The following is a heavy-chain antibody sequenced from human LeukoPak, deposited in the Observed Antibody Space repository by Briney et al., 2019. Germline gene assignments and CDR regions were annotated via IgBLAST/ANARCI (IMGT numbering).Heavy chain of an antibody. CDR2: ISYDGSNK. J-gene: IGHJ4*02. Sequence: PGGFLRLSCAASGFTFSSYGMHWVRQAPGKGLEWVAVISYDGSNKYYADSVKGRFTISRDNSKNTLYLQMNSLRAEDTAVYYCAKAPRVIAAAAGGFDYWGQGTLVTVSS. CDR1: GFTFSSYG. V-gene: IGHV3-30*18. D-gene: IGHD6-13*01. CDR3: AKAPRVIAAAAGGFDY.